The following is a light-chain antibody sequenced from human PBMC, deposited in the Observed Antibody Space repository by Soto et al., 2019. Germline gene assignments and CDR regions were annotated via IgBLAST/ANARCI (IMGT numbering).Light chain of an antibody. CDR1: SSDVGSHNL. V-gene: IGLV2-23*02. Sequence: QSVLTQPASVSGSPGQSITISCTGTSSDVGSHNLVSWYQQHPGQAPKLMIYEVSKRPLGVSARFSASKSGNTASLTISGLQAEDEADDYCCSYGGSRAVFGGGTKLTVL. CDR3: CSYGGSRAV. CDR2: EVS. J-gene: IGLJ7*01.